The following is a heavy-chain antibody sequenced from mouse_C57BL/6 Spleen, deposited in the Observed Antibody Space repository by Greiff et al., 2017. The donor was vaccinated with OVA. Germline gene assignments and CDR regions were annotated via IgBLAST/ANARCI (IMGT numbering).Heavy chain of an antibody. D-gene: IGHD2-4*01. CDR3: TRDGYDYDHWYFDV. CDR2: ISSGGDYI. CDR1: GFTFSSYA. V-gene: IGHV5-9-1*02. J-gene: IGHJ1*03. Sequence: EVHLVESGAGLVKPGGSLKLSCAASGFTFSSYAMSWVRQTPEKRLEWVAYISSGGDYIYYADTVKGRFTISRDNARNTLYLQMSSLKSEDTAMYYCTRDGYDYDHWYFDVWGTGTTVTVSS.